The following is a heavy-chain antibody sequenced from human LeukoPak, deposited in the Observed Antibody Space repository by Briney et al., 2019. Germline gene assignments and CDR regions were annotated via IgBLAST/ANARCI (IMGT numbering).Heavy chain of an antibody. V-gene: IGHV3-23*01. CDR2: ISGSGGGT. Sequence: GGSLRLSCAASGFTFSSYAMTWVRQAPGKGLEWVSAISGSGGGTYYADSVKGRFTISRDNSENTLYLQMNSLRAEDTAVYYCEKVGSYSSLYFFDYWGQGTLVTVSS. J-gene: IGHJ4*02. CDR3: EKVGSYSSLYFFDY. D-gene: IGHD2-21*01. CDR1: GFTFSSYA.